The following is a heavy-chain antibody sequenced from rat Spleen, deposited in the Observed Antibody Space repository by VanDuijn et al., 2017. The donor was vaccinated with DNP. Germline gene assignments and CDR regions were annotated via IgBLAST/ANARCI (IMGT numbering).Heavy chain of an antibody. D-gene: IGHD1-6*01. CDR2: ITKSGGST. V-gene: IGHV5-20*01. Sequence: EVQLVESGGGLVQPGRSLKLSCAASGFTFSDYGMAWVRQAPTKGLEWVASITKSGGSTYYRDSVKGRFTISRDNAKSTLYLQLDSLRSEDTATYYCTTGMYTTDLGYFDYWGQGVMVTVSS. J-gene: IGHJ2*01. CDR3: TTGMYTTDLGYFDY. CDR1: GFTFSDYG.